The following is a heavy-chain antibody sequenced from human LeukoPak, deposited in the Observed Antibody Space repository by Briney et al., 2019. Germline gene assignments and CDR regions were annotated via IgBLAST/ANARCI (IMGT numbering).Heavy chain of an antibody. V-gene: IGHV3-15*01. Sequence: KAGGSLRLSCAASGFTFSSSAMNWVRQAPGKGLEWVGHIHSKSDGGTTNYAAPVQGRFTISRDDSKNTVYLQMNSLQTEDTAVYYCSGAFLAYWGQGTLVTVSS. CDR1: GFTFSSSA. CDR2: IHSKSDGGTT. J-gene: IGHJ4*02. CDR3: SGAFLAY.